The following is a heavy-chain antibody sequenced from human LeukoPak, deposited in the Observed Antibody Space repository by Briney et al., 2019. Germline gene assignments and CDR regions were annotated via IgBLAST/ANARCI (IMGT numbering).Heavy chain of an antibody. D-gene: IGHD3-10*01. V-gene: IGHV3-30*04. CDR1: GFNFSTYA. J-gene: IGHJ3*01. CDR3: ARPGGYAFDL. CDR2: ITYDGSNT. Sequence: PGTSLRLSCTASGFNFSTYAFHWVRQAPGKGPEWMAFITYDGSNTYFADSVKGRFTLSRDNSKNALYLQMNSLRPADTAVYYCARPGGYAFDLWGQGTMVTVSS.